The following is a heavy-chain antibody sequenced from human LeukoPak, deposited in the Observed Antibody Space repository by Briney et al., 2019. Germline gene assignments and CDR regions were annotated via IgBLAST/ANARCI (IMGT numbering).Heavy chain of an antibody. Sequence: SETLSLTCTVSGGSIRCYYWNWIRQPPGKGLEWIGYIYYSGNTNYNPSLKSRVTISVDTSKNQFSLKLSSVTAADTAVYYCASTYFGSGSYPLDYWGQGTLVTVSS. V-gene: IGHV4-59*01. CDR2: IYYSGNT. CDR3: ASTYFGSGSYPLDY. CDR1: GGSIRCYY. D-gene: IGHD3-10*01. J-gene: IGHJ4*02.